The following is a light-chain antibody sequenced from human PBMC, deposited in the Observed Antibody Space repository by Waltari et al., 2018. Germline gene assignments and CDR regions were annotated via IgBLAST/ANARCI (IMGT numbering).Light chain of an antibody. CDR1: SSDVGAYNY. Sequence: QSALTQPPSASGSPGQSVTISCTGTSSDVGAYNYVSWYQQYPGKAPKLMIYEVNKRPSGVPDRFSGSKSGNMASLTVSGLQAVDEAHYYCSSYAGTNSVVFGGGTALTVL. V-gene: IGLV2-8*01. CDR3: SSYAGTNSVV. CDR2: EVN. J-gene: IGLJ2*01.